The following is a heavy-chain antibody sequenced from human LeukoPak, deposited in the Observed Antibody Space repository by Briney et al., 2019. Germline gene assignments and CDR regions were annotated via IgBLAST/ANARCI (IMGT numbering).Heavy chain of an antibody. V-gene: IGHV1-69*13. CDR2: IIPIFGTA. D-gene: IGHD2-2*01. CDR3: ARDQVGVVVPAAMGYNWFDP. J-gene: IGHJ5*02. CDR1: GGTFSSYA. Sequence: SVKVSCKASGGTFSSYAISWVRQAPGQGLEWMGGIIPIFGTANYAQKFQGRVTITADESTSTAYMELSSLRSEDTAVYYCARDQVGVVVPAAMGYNWFDPWGQGTLVTVSS.